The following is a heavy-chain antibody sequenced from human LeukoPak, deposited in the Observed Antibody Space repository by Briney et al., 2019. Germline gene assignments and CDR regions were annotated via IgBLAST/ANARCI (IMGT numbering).Heavy chain of an antibody. J-gene: IGHJ4*02. D-gene: IGHD3-22*01. CDR2: FYYSGST. CDR1: GGSISSYY. V-gene: IGHV4-59*01. CDR3: ARSSYDSSGYYYEEGYFDY. Sequence: SETLSLTCTVSGGSISSYYWSWIRQPPGKGLEWIGYFYYSGSTNYNPSLKSRVTISVDTSKNQFSLKLSSVTAADTAVYYGARSSYDSSGYYYEEGYFDYWGQGTLVTDSS.